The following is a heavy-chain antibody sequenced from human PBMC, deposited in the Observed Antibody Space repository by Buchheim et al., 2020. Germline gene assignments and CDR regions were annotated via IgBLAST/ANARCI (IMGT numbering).Heavy chain of an antibody. CDR1: GFTFSSYS. J-gene: IGHJ6*02. V-gene: IGHV3-48*01. CDR3: ARDHYDILTGYYYGMDV. D-gene: IGHD3-9*01. CDR2: ISSSSSTI. Sequence: EVQLVESGGGLVQPGGSLRLSCAASGFTFSSYSMNWVRQAPGKGLEWVSYISSSSSTIYYADSVKGRFTISRDNAKNSLYLQMNSLRAEDTAVYYCARDHYDILTGYYYGMDVWGQGTT.